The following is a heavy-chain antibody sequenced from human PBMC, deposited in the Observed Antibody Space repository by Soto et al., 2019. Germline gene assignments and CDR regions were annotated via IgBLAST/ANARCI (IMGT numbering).Heavy chain of an antibody. D-gene: IGHD3-3*01. CDR2: IYYSGST. CDR1: GGSISSSSYY. J-gene: IGHJ4*02. V-gene: IGHV4-39*01. Sequence: PSETLSLTCTVSGGSISSSSYYLRWIRQPPGKGLEWIGSIYYSGSTYYNPYLKSRVTISVDTSKNQFSLKLSSVTAADTAVYYCARPITIFGVVISDWGQGTLVTVS. CDR3: ARPITIFGVVISD.